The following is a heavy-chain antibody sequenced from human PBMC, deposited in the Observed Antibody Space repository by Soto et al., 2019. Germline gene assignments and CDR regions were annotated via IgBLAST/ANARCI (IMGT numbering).Heavy chain of an antibody. V-gene: IGHV3-53*04. D-gene: IGHD5-12*01. J-gene: IGHJ6*02. Sequence: PGGSLRLSCVASGIPVSSNYMTWVRQAPGKGLEWVSVLHSGGDTYYANSVKGRFTISRHDSTNTLYLQMNSLTPEDTAVYYCAASCVFCRGFNYYGIYVFCQRTTVTVS. CDR1: GIPVSSNY. CDR3: AASCVFCRGFNYYGIYV. CDR2: LHSGGDT.